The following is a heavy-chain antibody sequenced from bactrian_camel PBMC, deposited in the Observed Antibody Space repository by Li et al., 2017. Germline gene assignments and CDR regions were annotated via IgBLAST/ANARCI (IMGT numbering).Heavy chain of an antibody. D-gene: IGHD2*01. J-gene: IGHJ6*01. CDR3: GADWDGNRCDLRYFDLGY. CDR1: GHSRGSNC. CDR2: IRRDGGET. Sequence: VQLVEFGGGSVQTGGSLRLSCVVSGHSRGSNCVGWYRLPPGRAPAEREGIAAIRRDGGETWYAASVKGRFTISRDSAKNTVYLQMDRLKPEDTALYYCGADWDGNRCDLRYFDLGYWGQGTQVTVS. V-gene: IGHV3S32*01.